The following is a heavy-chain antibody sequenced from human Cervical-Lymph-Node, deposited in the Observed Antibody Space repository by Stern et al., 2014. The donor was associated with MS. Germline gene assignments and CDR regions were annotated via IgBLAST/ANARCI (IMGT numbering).Heavy chain of an antibody. J-gene: IGHJ6*02. V-gene: IGHV1-3*01. CDR1: GYTYTTYA. CDR2: INAANGNT. D-gene: IGHD2-15*01. CDR3: ARDKPVAVIYYYGMDV. Sequence: VQLLESGAEVKKPGASVTVSCEASGYTYTTYAIHWVRQAPGQRLEWMGWINAANGNTKYSQKFQGRVTITRDTSASTAYMELSSLKSEDTAVYCARDKPVAVIYYYGMDVWGQGTTVTVSS.